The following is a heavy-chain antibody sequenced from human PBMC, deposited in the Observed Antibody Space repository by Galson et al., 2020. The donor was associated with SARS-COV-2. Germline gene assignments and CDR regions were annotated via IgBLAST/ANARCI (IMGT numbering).Heavy chain of an antibody. J-gene: IGHJ4*02. Sequence: GGSLRLSCAGSGFTFNTYAMSWVRQAPGKGLEWVSGISGSGTKTYYADSVKGRFTISRDNSKNTLYLQMNSLRAEGTAVYYCAKDFAVVVGVSFDYWGQGTLVTVSS. V-gene: IGHV3-23*01. CDR1: GFTFNTYA. D-gene: IGHD3-16*01. CDR3: AKDFAVVVGVSFDY. CDR2: ISGSGTKT.